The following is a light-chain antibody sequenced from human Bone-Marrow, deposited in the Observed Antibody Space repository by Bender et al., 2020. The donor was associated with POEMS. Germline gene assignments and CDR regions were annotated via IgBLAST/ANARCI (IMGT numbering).Light chain of an antibody. CDR3: QEWDTYAVI. CDR2: QDT. J-gene: IGLJ2*01. V-gene: IGLV3-1*01. CDR1: DLGDQY. Sequence: SYEVTQPPSVSVSPGQTASITCSGDDLGDQYVAWYQHKPGQTPVLVIYQDTKRPSGIPARFSGSNSGNTATLTISGTQAMDEADYYCQEWDTYAVIFGGGTKLTVL.